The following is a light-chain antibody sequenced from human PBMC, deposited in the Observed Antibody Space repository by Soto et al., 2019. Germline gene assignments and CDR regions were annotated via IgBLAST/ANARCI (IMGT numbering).Light chain of an antibody. CDR1: SSDVGAYNY. CDR3: SSKRDSSTFFV. Sequence: QSVLTQPASVSASPGQSITISCTGPSSDVGAYNYFSWYQHHPGKVPKLLISEVTNRPSGGSEGFSGSKYGNTASLTISGLQAEHEADYYCSSKRDSSTFFVFGTGTKGTVL. V-gene: IGLV2-14*01. J-gene: IGLJ1*01. CDR2: EVT.